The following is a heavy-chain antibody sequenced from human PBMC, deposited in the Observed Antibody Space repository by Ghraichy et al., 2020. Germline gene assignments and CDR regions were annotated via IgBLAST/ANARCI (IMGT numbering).Heavy chain of an antibody. J-gene: IGHJ5*02. Sequence: GGSLRLSCAASGFSVRSNFMAWVRQAPGKGLEWVSVIYSGATTDYADSVNGRFTISRDNSRNTLFLQMNSLRAEDTAVYYCAKGGYSRGWYPKGPFDPWGQGTLLTVSS. CDR2: IYSGATT. V-gene: IGHV3-53*01. CDR3: AKGGYSRGWYPKGPFDP. D-gene: IGHD6-19*01. CDR1: GFSVRSNF.